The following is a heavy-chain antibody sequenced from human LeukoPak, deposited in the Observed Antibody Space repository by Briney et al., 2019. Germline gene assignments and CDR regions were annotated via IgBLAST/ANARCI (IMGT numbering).Heavy chain of an antibody. V-gene: IGHV4-31*03. CDR2: IYYSGST. CDR3: ARGQWLVPGDY. CDR1: GGSISSGGYY. Sequence: PSQSLSLTCTVSGGSISSGGYYWSWIRQHPGKGLEWIGYIYYSGSTYYNPSLKSRVTISVDTSKNQFSLKLSSVTAADTAAYYCARGQWLVPGDYWGQGTLVTVSS. J-gene: IGHJ4*02. D-gene: IGHD6-19*01.